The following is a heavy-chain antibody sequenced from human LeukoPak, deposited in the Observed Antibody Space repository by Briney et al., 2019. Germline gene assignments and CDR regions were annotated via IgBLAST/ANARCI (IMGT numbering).Heavy chain of an antibody. CDR2: ISYDGSNK. V-gene: IGHV3-30*04. J-gene: IGHJ4*02. CDR1: GFTFSSYA. CDR3: AKDARGSGRGRFDY. Sequence: GRSLRLSCAASGFTFSSYAMHWVRQAPGKGLEWVAVISYDGSNKYYADSVKGRFTISRDNSKNTLYLQMNSLRAEDTAVYYCAKDARGSGRGRFDYWGQGTLVTVSS. D-gene: IGHD6-19*01.